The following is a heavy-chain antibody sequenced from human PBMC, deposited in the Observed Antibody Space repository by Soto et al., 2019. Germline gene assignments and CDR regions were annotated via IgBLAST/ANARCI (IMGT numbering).Heavy chain of an antibody. D-gene: IGHD2-15*01. Sequence: QVQLVESGGGVVQPGRSLRLSCAASGFTFTNYPMHWVRQAPGKGLEWVAVISYDGNNKYYADSLKGRFTITRDHSKNTLYLQRNRLRAKGTGFYSSAGADVSCSVRSGYFFPTGAFDFWGQGTMVTVSS. J-gene: IGHJ3*01. V-gene: IGHV3-30-3*01. CDR3: AGADVSCSVRSGYFFPTGAFDF. CDR2: ISYDGNNK. CDR1: GFTFTNYP.